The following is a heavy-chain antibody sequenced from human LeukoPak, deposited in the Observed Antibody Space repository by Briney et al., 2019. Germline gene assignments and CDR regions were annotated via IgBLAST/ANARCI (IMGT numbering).Heavy chain of an antibody. D-gene: IGHD6-6*01. Sequence: PGGSLRLSCAASGFTFSNYGMHWVRQAPGKGLEWVAFIRYDGSNKYYGDSVKGRFTISRDNSKNTLYLQTNSLRGEDTAVYYCAKVLEYSSSDGYYHYMDVWGKGTTVTVSS. CDR3: AKVLEYSSSDGYYHYMDV. CDR1: GFTFSNYG. CDR2: IRYDGSNK. J-gene: IGHJ6*03. V-gene: IGHV3-30*02.